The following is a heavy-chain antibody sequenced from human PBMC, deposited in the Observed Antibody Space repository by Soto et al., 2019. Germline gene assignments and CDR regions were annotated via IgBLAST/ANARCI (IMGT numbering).Heavy chain of an antibody. CDR3: ARGASGYDPLDS. Sequence: QVQLQESGPGLVKPSGTLSLTCAVSGGSISSSNWWSWVRQPPGKGLEWIGEIYHSGSTNYNPSLKSRVTITVDKSMNQFSLKLSSVTSADTAVYYCARGASGYDPLDSWGQGTLVTVSS. CDR2: IYHSGST. V-gene: IGHV4-4*02. J-gene: IGHJ4*02. D-gene: IGHD5-12*01. CDR1: GGSISSSNW.